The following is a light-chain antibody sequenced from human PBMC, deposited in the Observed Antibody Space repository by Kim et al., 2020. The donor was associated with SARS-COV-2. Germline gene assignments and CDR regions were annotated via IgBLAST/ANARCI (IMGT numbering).Light chain of an antibody. V-gene: IGKV1-5*03. CDR3: QHYSNYPWT. J-gene: IGKJ1*01. CDR1: QTIRNW. CDR2: QAS. Sequence: DIQMTQSPSTLSASVGDRVTITCRASQTIRNWLAWYQQKPGRAPKLLIYQASSLESGVPSRFSGSGSGTEFTLTISSLQPDDFATYYCQHYSNYPWTFGQGTKVDIK.